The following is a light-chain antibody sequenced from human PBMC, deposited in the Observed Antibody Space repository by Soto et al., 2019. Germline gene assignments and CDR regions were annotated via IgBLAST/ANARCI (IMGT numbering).Light chain of an antibody. Sequence: DLQMTQSPSTLSASVGDRVTITCRASQSISSYLAWYQQKPGKAPKLLIYKASSLESGVPSRFSGSGSGTEFTLTISSLQPDDFATYYCQQYNSYPYTFGQGTKLEIK. J-gene: IGKJ2*01. V-gene: IGKV1-5*03. CDR2: KAS. CDR1: QSISSY. CDR3: QQYNSYPYT.